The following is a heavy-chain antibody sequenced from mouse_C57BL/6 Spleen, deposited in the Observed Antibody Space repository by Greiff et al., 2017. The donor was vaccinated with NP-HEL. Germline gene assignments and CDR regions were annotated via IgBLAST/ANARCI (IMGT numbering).Heavy chain of an antibody. CDR1: GFTFTDYY. CDR3: ARWYDGYYRRAFDY. V-gene: IGHV7-3*01. Sequence: EVMLVESGGGLVQPGGSLSLSCAASGFTFTDYYMSWVRQPPGKALEWLGFIRNKANGYTTEYSASVKGRFTISRDNSQSILYLQMNALRAEDSATYYCARWYDGYYRRAFDYWGQGTTLTVSS. J-gene: IGHJ2*01. CDR2: IRNKANGYTT. D-gene: IGHD2-3*01.